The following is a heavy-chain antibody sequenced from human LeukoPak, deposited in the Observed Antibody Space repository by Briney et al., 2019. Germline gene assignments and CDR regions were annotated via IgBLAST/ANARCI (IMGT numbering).Heavy chain of an antibody. CDR3: ARSGYAYGYPIDY. V-gene: IGHV3-48*04. J-gene: IGHJ4*02. CDR2: ISSSSSTI. CDR1: GFTFSSYS. Sequence: GGSLRLSCAASGFTFSSYSMNWVRQAPGKGLEWVSYISSSSSTIYYADSVKGRLTISRDNTKNSLYLQMNSLRVEDTAVYYCARSGYAYGYPIDYWGQGTLVTVSS. D-gene: IGHD5-18*01.